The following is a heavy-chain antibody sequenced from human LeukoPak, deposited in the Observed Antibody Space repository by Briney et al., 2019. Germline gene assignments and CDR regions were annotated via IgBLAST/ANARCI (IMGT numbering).Heavy chain of an antibody. CDR2: ISDSVDTI. CDR3: AREPTRINLLTYGPWDAYDI. D-gene: IGHD1-14*01. CDR1: GLSFNTYS. Sequence: GGSLRLSCAASGLSFNTYSMNWVRQAPGKGLEWISYISDSVDTIYSADSVKGRFTISRSNAENSLFLQMNSLRAEDTAMYYCAREPTRINLLTYGPWDAYDIWGQGTMVTVSS. V-gene: IGHV3-48*04. J-gene: IGHJ3*02.